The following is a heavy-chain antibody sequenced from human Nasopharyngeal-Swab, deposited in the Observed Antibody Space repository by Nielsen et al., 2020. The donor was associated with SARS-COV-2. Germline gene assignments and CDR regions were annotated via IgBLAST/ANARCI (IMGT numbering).Heavy chain of an antibody. CDR2: TYSRSKWYY. Sequence: WIRQSPSRGLEWLGRTYSRSKWYYDYAVSVKSRITINPDTSKNQFSLQLNSVTPEDTAVYYCSRANYYDDYWGQGTLVTVSS. CDR3: SRANYYDDY. V-gene: IGHV6-1*01. J-gene: IGHJ4*02. D-gene: IGHD3-22*01.